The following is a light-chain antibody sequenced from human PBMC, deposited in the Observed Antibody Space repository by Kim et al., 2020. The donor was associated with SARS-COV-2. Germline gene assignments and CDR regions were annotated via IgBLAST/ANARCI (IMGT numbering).Light chain of an antibody. CDR2: YNT. Sequence: PGETARITCGGNNLGTIHVHWYRQKPGQAPVLVIYYNTDRPSGIPERFSGSNSGTTATLTISRVEAGDEADYYCQVWDSSSHFYVVFGGGTQLTVL. CDR3: QVWDSSSHFYVV. V-gene: IGLV3-21*01. J-gene: IGLJ2*01. CDR1: NLGTIH.